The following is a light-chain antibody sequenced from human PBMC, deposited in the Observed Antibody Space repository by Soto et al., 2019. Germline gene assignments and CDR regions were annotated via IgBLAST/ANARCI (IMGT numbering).Light chain of an antibody. CDR3: CSYAGTSTLV. CDR1: SSDVGSYNL. J-gene: IGLJ2*01. Sequence: QSVLTQPASVSGSPGQSITISCTGTSSDVGSYNLVSWYQQHPGKAPKLMIYEVSKRPSGVSNRFSGSKSGNTASLTISGLRAEDEADYCCCSYAGTSTLVFGGGTKVTVL. CDR2: EVS. V-gene: IGLV2-23*02.